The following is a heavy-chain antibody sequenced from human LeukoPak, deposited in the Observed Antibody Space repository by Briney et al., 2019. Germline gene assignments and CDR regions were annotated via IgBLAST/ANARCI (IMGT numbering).Heavy chain of an antibody. CDR2: IYTSGST. D-gene: IGHD3-10*01. Sequence: SETLSLTCTVSGGSISSYYWSWIRQPPGKGLEWIGYIYTSGSTNYNPSLKSRVTISVDTSKNQFSLKLSSVTAADTAVYYCARRGVTRSFDPWCQGTLVTVSS. CDR1: GGSISSYY. V-gene: IGHV4-4*09. CDR3: ARRGVTRSFDP. J-gene: IGHJ5*02.